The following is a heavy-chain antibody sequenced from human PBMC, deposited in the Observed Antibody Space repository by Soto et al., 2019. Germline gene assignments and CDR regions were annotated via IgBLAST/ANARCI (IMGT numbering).Heavy chain of an antibody. J-gene: IGHJ3*02. D-gene: IGHD3-16*01. CDR3: ARGAGGNAFDI. CDR2: INPNSGDT. Sequence: QVQLVQSGAEVKKPGASVKVSCKASGYTFTGNYIYWVRQAPGQGVEWMGWINPNSGDTNYGQKFQGRVTMTRDTSISTAYMELSSLRSDETAVYYCARGAGGNAFDIWGQGTMVTVSS. V-gene: IGHV1-2*02. CDR1: GYTFTGNY.